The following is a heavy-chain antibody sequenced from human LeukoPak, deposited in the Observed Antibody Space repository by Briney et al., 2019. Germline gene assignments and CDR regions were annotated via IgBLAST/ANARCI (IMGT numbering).Heavy chain of an antibody. CDR3: ARDQLYVDTAMVTSTHYYYGVDV. J-gene: IGHJ6*02. V-gene: IGHV4-59*12. Sequence: PSETLSLTCTVSGGSISSYYWSWIRQPPGKGLEWIGYIYYSGSTNYNPSLKSRVTISVDTSKNQFSLKLSSVTAADTAVYYCARDQLYVDTAMVTSTHYYYGVDVWGQGTTVTVSS. CDR1: GGSISSYY. D-gene: IGHD5-18*01. CDR2: IYYSGST.